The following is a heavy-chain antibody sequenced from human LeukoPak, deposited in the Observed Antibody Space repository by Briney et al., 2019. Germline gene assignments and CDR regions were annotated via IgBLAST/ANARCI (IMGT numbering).Heavy chain of an antibody. CDR1: GFTVSSNY. J-gene: IGHJ4*02. CDR3: ARDFSGGSGLYEYYFDY. CDR2: IYSGGST. Sequence: PGGSLRLSCAASGFTVSSNYMSWVRQAPGKGLEWVSVIYSGGSTYYADSVKGRFTISRDNSKNTLYLQMNSLRAEDTAVYYCARDFSGGSGLYEYYFDYWGQGTLVTVSS. V-gene: IGHV3-66*01. D-gene: IGHD6-19*01.